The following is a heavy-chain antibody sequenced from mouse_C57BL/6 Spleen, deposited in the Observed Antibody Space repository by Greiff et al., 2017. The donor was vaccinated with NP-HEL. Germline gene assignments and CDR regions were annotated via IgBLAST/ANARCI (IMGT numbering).Heavy chain of an antibody. CDR3: ARSDDYFYYFDY. CDR1: GYTFTSYW. D-gene: IGHD2-4*01. Sequence: QVQLKQPGAELVRPGSSVKLSCKASGYTFTSYWMDWVKQRPGQGLEWIGNIYPSDSETHYNQKFKDKATLTVDKSSSTAYMQLSSLTSEDSAVYYCARSDDYFYYFDYWGQGTTLTVSS. J-gene: IGHJ2*01. V-gene: IGHV1-61*01. CDR2: IYPSDSET.